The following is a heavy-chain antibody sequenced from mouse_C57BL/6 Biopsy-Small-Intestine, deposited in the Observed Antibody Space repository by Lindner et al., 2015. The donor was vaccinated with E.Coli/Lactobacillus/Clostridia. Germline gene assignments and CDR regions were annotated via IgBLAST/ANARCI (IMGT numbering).Heavy chain of an antibody. D-gene: IGHD1-1*01. CDR1: GDTVSTSV. V-gene: IGHV1-85*01. J-gene: IGHJ1*01. Sequence: SVKVSCKASGDTVSTSVISWVRQAPGQGLEWMGGIIPMFSSTNYAQKFQGWVTMTRDTPITTVYMELNRLRSHDTAVYYCARGDFYYYNGMDVWGQGTTVIVSS. CDR2: IIPMFSST. CDR3: ARGDFYYYNGMDV.